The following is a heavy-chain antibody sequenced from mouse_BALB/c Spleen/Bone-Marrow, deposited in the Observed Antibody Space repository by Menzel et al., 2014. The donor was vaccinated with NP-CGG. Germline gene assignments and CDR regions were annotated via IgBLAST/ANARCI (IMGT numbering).Heavy chain of an antibody. Sequence: QVQLKQSGPGLVQPSQSLSITCTVSGFSLSSYGVHWVRQSPGKGLGWLGVIWRGGSTDYNAAFMSRLSITKDNSKSQVFFKMNSLQADDTAIYYCAKNSYDIYYYAMDYWGQGTSVTVSS. V-gene: IGHV2-5*01. CDR2: IWRGGST. CDR3: AKNSYDIYYYAMDY. J-gene: IGHJ4*01. CDR1: GFSLSSYG. D-gene: IGHD2-3*01.